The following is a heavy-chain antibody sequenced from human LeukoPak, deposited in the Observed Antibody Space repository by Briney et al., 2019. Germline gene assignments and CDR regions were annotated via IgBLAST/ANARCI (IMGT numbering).Heavy chain of an antibody. Sequence: GGSLRLSCAASGFTFSSYAMSWVRQAPGKGLEWVSAISGSGGSTYYPDSVQGWFTISRDKSKNTLYLQMNSLRAEDTAVYYCAKMGGSDMTPNWGQGTLVIISS. D-gene: IGHD3-9*01. CDR1: GFTFSSYA. J-gene: IGHJ4*02. CDR2: ISGSGGST. V-gene: IGHV3-23*01. CDR3: AKMGGSDMTPN.